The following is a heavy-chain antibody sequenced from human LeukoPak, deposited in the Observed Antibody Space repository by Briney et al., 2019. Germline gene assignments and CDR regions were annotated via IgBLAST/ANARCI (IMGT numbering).Heavy chain of an antibody. CDR3: ATGSALWFGAPSRY. V-gene: IGHV1-18*01. CDR2: ISAYNGNT. D-gene: IGHD3-10*01. Sequence: ASVKVSCKASGYTFTSYGISWVRQAPGQGLEWMGWISAYNGNTNYAQKLQGRVTMTTDTSTSTAYMELRSLRSDDTAVYYCATGSALWFGAPSRYWGQGTLVTVSS. CDR1: GYTFTSYG. J-gene: IGHJ4*02.